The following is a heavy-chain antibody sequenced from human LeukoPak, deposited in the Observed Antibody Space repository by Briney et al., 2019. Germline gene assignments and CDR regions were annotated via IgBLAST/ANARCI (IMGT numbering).Heavy chain of an antibody. J-gene: IGHJ4*02. CDR3: ARDPRDGYNLYFDY. Sequence: ASVKVSCKASGYTFTDSYIHWVRQAPGQGLEWMGWINPNSGDTNYAQKFQGRVTMTRDTSISTAYMELSRLRSDDTAVYYCARDPRDGYNLYFDYWGQGTLVTVSS. CDR1: GYTFTDSY. CDR2: INPNSGDT. V-gene: IGHV1-2*02. D-gene: IGHD5-24*01.